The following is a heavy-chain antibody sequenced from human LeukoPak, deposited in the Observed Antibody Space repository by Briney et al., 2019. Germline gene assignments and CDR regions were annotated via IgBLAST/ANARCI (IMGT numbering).Heavy chain of an antibody. Sequence: PSQTLSLTCAVSGGSISSGGYSWSWIRQPPGKGLEWIGYMYHSGTTHYNPSLKSRVTISVDRSKNQFSLKLSSVTVADTAVYYCVRGYYYDSSGYWVRAFDIWGQGTMVTVSS. CDR2: MYHSGTT. J-gene: IGHJ3*02. V-gene: IGHV4-30-2*01. CDR1: GGSISSGGYS. CDR3: VRGYYYDSSGYWVRAFDI. D-gene: IGHD3-22*01.